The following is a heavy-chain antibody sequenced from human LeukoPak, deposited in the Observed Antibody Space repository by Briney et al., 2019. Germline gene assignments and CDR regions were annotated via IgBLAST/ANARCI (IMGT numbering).Heavy chain of an antibody. CDR3: AKSRFGGVIVDFDY. CDR2: ISGSGGST. V-gene: IGHV3-23*01. Sequence: GRSLRLSCAASGFTFSSYAMSWVRQAPGKGLEWVSAISGSGGSTYYADSVKGRFTISRDNSKNTLYLQMNSLRAEDTAVYYCAKSRFGGVIVDFDYWGQGTLVTVSS. D-gene: IGHD3-16*02. CDR1: GFTFSSYA. J-gene: IGHJ4*02.